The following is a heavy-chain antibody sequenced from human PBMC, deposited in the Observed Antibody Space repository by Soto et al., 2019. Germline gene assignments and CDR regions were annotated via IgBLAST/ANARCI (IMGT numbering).Heavy chain of an antibody. Sequence: PSETLSLTCAVYGGSFSGYYWSWLRQPPGKGLEWIGEINHSGSTNYNPSLKSRVTISVDTSKNQFSLKLSSVTAADTAVYYCERSSGREKRFDYWGQGTLVTVS. CDR1: GGSFSGYY. CDR2: INHSGST. CDR3: ERSSGREKRFDY. V-gene: IGHV4-34*01. D-gene: IGHD6-19*01. J-gene: IGHJ4*02.